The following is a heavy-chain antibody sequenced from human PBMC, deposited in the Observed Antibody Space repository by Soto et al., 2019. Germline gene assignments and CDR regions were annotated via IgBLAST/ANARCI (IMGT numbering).Heavy chain of an antibody. Sequence: GESLKISCKGSGYSFTSYWIGWVRQMPGKGLEWMGIIYPGDSDTRYSPSFQGQVTISADKSISTAYLQWSSLKASDTAMYYCARPTRDYDFWSGYDAFDIWGQGTMVTVSS. V-gene: IGHV5-51*01. J-gene: IGHJ3*02. CDR1: GYSFTSYW. CDR2: IYPGDSDT. CDR3: ARPTRDYDFWSGYDAFDI. D-gene: IGHD3-3*01.